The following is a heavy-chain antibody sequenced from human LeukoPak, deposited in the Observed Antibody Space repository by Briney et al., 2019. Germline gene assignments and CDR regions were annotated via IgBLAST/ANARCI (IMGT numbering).Heavy chain of an antibody. D-gene: IGHD2/OR15-2a*01. CDR1: GFTFNRCW. Sequence: GGSLRLSCVVSGFTFNRCWMNWVRQAPGKGLEWVAHINPDGRDTYYVDSVKGRFTISRDNAQNTVYLQMNNLRAEDTAVYYCVSFYETYWGRGTLVTVSS. CDR3: VSFYETY. V-gene: IGHV3-7*01. CDR2: INPDGRDT. J-gene: IGHJ4*02.